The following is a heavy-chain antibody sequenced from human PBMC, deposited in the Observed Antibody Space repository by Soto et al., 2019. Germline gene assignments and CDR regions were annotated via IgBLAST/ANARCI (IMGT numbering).Heavy chain of an antibody. V-gene: IGHV3-74*01. J-gene: IGHJ4*02. D-gene: IGHD6-6*01. CDR2: INSDGSST. CDR1: GFTFSSYW. Sequence: GGFLRLLCAASGFTFSSYWMHWVRQAPGKGLVWVSRINSDGSSTSYADSVKGRFTISRDNAKNTLYLQMNSLRAEVTAVYYCARVPAYSSSDDYWGQGTLVTVSS. CDR3: ARVPAYSSSDDY.